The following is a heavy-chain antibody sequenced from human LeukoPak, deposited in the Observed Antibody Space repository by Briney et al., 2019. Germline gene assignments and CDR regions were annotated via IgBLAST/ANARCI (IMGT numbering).Heavy chain of an antibody. CDR1: GGSFSGYY. CDR3: ARSNRRKSTPDY. D-gene: IGHD1-14*01. Sequence: SETLSLTCAVYGGSFSGYYWSWIRQPPGKGLEWIGEINHSGSTNYNPSLKSRVTISVDTSKNQFSLKLSSVTAADTAVYYCARSNRRKSTPDYWGQGTLVTVSS. CDR2: INHSGST. J-gene: IGHJ4*02. V-gene: IGHV4-34*01.